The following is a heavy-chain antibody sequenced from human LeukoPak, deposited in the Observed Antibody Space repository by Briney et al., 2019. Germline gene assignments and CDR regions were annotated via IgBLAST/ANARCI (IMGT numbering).Heavy chain of an antibody. J-gene: IGHJ4*02. CDR3: ARQKRNSSGWYGDY. Sequence: PSETLSLTCTVSGGSISSGDYYWSWIRQPPGKGLEWIGYIYYSGNTYYNPSLKSRVTISVDTSKNQSSLKLSSVTAADTAVYYCARQKRNSSGWYGDYWGQGTLVTVSS. CDR2: IYYSGNT. D-gene: IGHD6-19*01. CDR1: GGSISSGDYY. V-gene: IGHV4-30-4*08.